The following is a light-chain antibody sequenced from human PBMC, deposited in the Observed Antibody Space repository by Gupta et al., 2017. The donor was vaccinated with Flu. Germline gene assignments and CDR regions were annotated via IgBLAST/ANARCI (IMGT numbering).Light chain of an antibody. J-gene: IGKJ4*01. CDR2: DAS. V-gene: IGKV3-11*01. Sequence: DIVLTQSPATLSLSPGESATLSCRASQSVSSYLAWYQRQPGQAARLLIYDASNRATGIPARIMSSRSGTAYTLLISSLETADFAVDYCQRRRQQTPLTFGRGTKVEIK. CDR3: QRRRQQTPLT. CDR1: QSVSSY.